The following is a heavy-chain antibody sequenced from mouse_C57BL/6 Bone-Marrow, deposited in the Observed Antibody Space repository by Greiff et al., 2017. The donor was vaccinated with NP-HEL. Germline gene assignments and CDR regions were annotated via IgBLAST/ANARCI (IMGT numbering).Heavy chain of an antibody. CDR2: INYDGSST. V-gene: IGHV5-16*01. CDR1: GFTFSDYY. Sequence: GKVVESEGGLVQPGSSMKLSCTASGFTFSDYYMAWVRQVPEKGLEWVANINYDGSSTYYLDSLKSRFIISRDNAKNILYLQMSSLKSEDTATYYCARGAVVAHWYFDVWGTGTTVTVSS. CDR3: ARGAVVAHWYFDV. J-gene: IGHJ1*03. D-gene: IGHD1-1*01.